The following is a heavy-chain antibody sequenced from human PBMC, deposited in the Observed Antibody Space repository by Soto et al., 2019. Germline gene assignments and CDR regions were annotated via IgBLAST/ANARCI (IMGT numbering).Heavy chain of an antibody. CDR3: ARGRIRVVPASPGDMDV. J-gene: IGHJ6*02. Sequence: SETLSLTCTVSGGSVSSGSFYWSWIRQPPGKGLEWIGYIYYSGSTNYNPSLKSRVTISVDTSKNQFSLKLSSVTAADTAVYYCARGRIRVVPASPGDMDVWGQGTTGTVSS. CDR2: IYYSGST. D-gene: IGHD2-2*01. CDR1: GGSVSSGSFY. V-gene: IGHV4-61*01.